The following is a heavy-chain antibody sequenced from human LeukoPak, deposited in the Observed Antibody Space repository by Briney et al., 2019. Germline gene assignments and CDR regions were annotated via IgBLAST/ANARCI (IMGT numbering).Heavy chain of an antibody. CDR2: INHSGST. CDR3: ARGRRKITIFGVVIARPTYYFDY. J-gene: IGHJ4*02. Sequence: SETLSLTCAVYGGSFSGYYWSWIRQPPGKGLEWIGEINHSGSTNYNPSLKSRVTKSVDTSKNQFSLKLSSVTAAETAVYYCARGRRKITIFGVVIARPTYYFDYWGQGTLVTVSS. D-gene: IGHD3-3*01. CDR1: GGSFSGYY. V-gene: IGHV4-34*01.